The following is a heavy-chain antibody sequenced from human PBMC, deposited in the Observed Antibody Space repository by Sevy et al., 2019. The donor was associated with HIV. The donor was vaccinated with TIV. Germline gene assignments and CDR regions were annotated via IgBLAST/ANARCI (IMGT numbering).Heavy chain of an antibody. CDR2: ISSSSSTI. J-gene: IGHJ5*02. Sequence: GGSLRLSCAASGFTFSSYSMNWVRQAPGKGLEWVSYISSSSSTIYYADSVKGRFTISSDNAKNSLYLQMNSLRAEDTAVYYCARDPSSSWYDWFDPWGQGTLVTVSS. CDR1: GFTFSSYS. D-gene: IGHD6-13*01. V-gene: IGHV3-48*01. CDR3: ARDPSSSWYDWFDP.